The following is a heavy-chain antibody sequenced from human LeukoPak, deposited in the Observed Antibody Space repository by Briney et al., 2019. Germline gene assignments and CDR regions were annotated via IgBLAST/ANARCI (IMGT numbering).Heavy chain of an antibody. D-gene: IGHD3-3*01. CDR2: IYYSGST. Sequence: SETLSLTCTVSGGSISSGDYYWSWIRQPPGKGLEWIGYIYYSGSTNYNSSLKSRVTISVDTSKNQFSLKLSSVTAADTAVYYCARGYLEWLFDYWGQGTLVTVSS. V-gene: IGHV4-30-4*01. CDR1: GGSISSGDYY. CDR3: ARGYLEWLFDY. J-gene: IGHJ4*02.